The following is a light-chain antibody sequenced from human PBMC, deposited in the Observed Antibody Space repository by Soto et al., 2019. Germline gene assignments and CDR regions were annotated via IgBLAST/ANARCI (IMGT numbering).Light chain of an antibody. Sequence: QSALTQPASVSGSPGQSITISCTGSSSDVGTYDLVSWYQHHPGKAPKVMIYEGTKRPSGVSNRLSGSKSGNTASLTISGLQADDEADYYCCSYVGTSTFGVVFGGGTKLTVL. CDR2: EGT. CDR1: SSDVGTYDL. V-gene: IGLV2-23*03. CDR3: CSYVGTSTFGVV. J-gene: IGLJ2*01.